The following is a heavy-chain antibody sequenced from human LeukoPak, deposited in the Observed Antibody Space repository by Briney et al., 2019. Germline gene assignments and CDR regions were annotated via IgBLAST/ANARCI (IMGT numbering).Heavy chain of an antibody. Sequence: SETLSLTCTVSGGSISSYYWSWIRQPPGKGLEWIGYIYYSGSTNYNPSLKSRVTISVDTSKNQFSLKLSPVTAADTAVYYCARDGPVGATTAGFDPWGQGTLVTVSS. D-gene: IGHD1-26*01. CDR3: ARDGPVGATTAGFDP. V-gene: IGHV4-59*01. CDR2: IYYSGST. J-gene: IGHJ5*02. CDR1: GGSISSYY.